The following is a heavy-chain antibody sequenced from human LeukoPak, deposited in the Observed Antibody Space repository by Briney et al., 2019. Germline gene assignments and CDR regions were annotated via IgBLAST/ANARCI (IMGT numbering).Heavy chain of an antibody. J-gene: IGHJ4*02. CDR3: ARNDYDILTGYGIYVDY. CDR2: ISAYNGNT. Sequence: GASVKVSCKASGYTFTSYGISWVRQAPGQGLEWMGWISAYNGNTNYAQKLQGRVTMTTDTSTSTAYMELRGLRSDDTAVYYCARNDYDILTGYGIYVDYWGQGTLVTVSS. V-gene: IGHV1-18*01. D-gene: IGHD3-9*01. CDR1: GYTFTSYG.